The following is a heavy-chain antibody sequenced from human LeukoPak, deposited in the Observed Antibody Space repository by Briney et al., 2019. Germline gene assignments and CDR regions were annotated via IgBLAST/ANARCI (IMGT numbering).Heavy chain of an antibody. V-gene: IGHV4-39*01. D-gene: IGHD2-21*02. CDR3: ARPAYCGGDCHSYYFDY. CDR2: IYYSGCT. Sequence: SETLSLTCTVSGGSISSSSYYWGWIRQPPGKRLEWIGSIYYSGCTYYNPSLKSRVTISVDTSKNQFSLKLSSVTAADTAVYYCARPAYCGGDCHSYYFDYWGQGTLVTVSS. J-gene: IGHJ4*02. CDR1: GGSISSSSYY.